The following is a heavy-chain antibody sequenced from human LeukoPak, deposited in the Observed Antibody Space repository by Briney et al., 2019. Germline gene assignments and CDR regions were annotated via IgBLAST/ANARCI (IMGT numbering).Heavy chain of an antibody. J-gene: IGHJ4*02. CDR2: ISRSVSTI. D-gene: IGHD3-9*01. CDR3: ARGKRYLDPRLFDY. CDR1: RFTFSDYY. Sequence: GGSLRLSCAASRFTFSDYYMSWIRQAPGKGLEWVSYISRSVSTIYYADSVKGRFTISRDNAKNSLYLQMNSLRAEDTAVYYCARGKRYLDPRLFDYWGQGTLVTVSS. V-gene: IGHV3-11*01.